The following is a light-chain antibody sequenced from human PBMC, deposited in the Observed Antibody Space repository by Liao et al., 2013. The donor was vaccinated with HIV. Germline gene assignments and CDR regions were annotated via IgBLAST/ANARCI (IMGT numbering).Light chain of an antibody. Sequence: SYEVTQPPSVSVAPGKTARITCGENNIGSKTVHWYQQRPGQAPVLVIYYDSLRPSGIPERFTGSKSGNTATLTISRVEAGDEADYYCQVWDSSSDHWVFGGGTKLTVL. CDR2: YDS. J-gene: IGLJ2*01. CDR1: NIGSKT. CDR3: QVWDSSSDHWV. V-gene: IGLV3-21*04.